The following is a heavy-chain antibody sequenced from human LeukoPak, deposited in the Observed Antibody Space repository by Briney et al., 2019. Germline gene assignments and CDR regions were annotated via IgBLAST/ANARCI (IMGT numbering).Heavy chain of an antibody. J-gene: IGHJ5*02. V-gene: IGHV4-61*02. D-gene: IGHD3-3*01. CDR3: ARGPRKSFLEWLLGNWFDP. CDR1: GGSVSSGRYY. Sequence: SQTLSLTCTVSGGSVSSGRYYWSWIRQPAGKGLEWIGRIYTRGSTNYNPSLKSRVTISVDTSKNQFSLKLSSVTAADTAVYYCARGPRKSFLEWLLGNWFDPWGQGTLVTVSS. CDR2: IYTRGST.